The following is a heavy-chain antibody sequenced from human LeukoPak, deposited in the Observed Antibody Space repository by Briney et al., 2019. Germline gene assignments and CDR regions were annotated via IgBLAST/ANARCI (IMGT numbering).Heavy chain of an antibody. V-gene: IGHV3-23*01. D-gene: IGHD5-24*01. CDR3: AKDRDYFDY. Sequence: GGSLRLSCTASGFTFGDYAMSWVRQAPGKGLEWVSAISGSGGSTYYADSVKGRFTIPRDNSKNTLYLQMNSLRAEDTAVYYCAKDRDYFDYWGQGTLVTVSS. CDR2: ISGSGGST. J-gene: IGHJ4*02. CDR1: GFTFGDYA.